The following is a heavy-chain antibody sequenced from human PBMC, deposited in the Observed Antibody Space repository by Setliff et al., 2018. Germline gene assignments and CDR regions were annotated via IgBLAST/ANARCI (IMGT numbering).Heavy chain of an antibody. CDR1: GFTFSSSA. CDR2: ISSTITST. V-gene: IGHV3-23*01. D-gene: IGHD3-9*01. CDR3: AKHGAYNDFLTGYNFYYDMDV. J-gene: IGHJ6*02. Sequence: GGSLRLSCAASGFTFSSSAMAWVRQAPGKGLEWVSAISSTITSTYYADSVKGRFTISRDNSKNTLYLQMNSLRAEDTAVYYCAKHGAYNDFLTGYNFYYDMDVWGQGATVTVSS.